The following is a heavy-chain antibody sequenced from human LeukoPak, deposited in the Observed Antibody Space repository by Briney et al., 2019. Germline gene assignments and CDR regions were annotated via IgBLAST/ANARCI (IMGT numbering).Heavy chain of an antibody. CDR3: IIAHLRYDY. J-gene: IGHJ4*02. CDR2: ISTKTSRGTS. V-gene: IGHV3-49*04. D-gene: IGHD4-17*01. CDR1: GFTFGDYA. Sequence: GGSLRLSCTASGFTFGDYAMTWARQAPGKGLEWVGFISTKTSRGTSEYATSVKGRFTISRDDSKSIEYLPMNTLKTEDTAAYYWIIAHLRYDYWGQETVVSVS.